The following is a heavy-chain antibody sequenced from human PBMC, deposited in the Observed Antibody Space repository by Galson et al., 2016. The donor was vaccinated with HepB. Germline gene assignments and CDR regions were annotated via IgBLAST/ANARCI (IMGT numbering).Heavy chain of an antibody. CDR1: GFRFSSYS. V-gene: IGHV3-48*03. CDR3: AKAGVYNWNDVELEY. Sequence: SLRLSCAASGFRFSSYSMNWVRQAPGKGLEWISYISTSSETISYADSVKGRFTISRDNARNSVSLLMNSLRVEDTAVYYCAKAGVYNWNDVELEYWGQGTLVTVSS. D-gene: IGHD1-1*01. J-gene: IGHJ4*01. CDR2: ISTSSETI.